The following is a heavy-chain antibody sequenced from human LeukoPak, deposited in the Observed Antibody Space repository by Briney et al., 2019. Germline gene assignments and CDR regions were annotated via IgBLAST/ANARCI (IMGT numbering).Heavy chain of an antibody. J-gene: IGHJ5*02. CDR2: MNPNSGNT. CDR3: ARGRIARNWFDP. Sequence: ASVKVSCKASGYTFTSHDINWVRQATGQGLEWMGWMNPNSGNTGYAQKFQGRVTMTRNTSISTAYMELSSLRSEDTAVYYCARGRIARNWFDPWGQGTLVTVSS. CDR1: GYTFTSHD. D-gene: IGHD2-15*01. V-gene: IGHV1-8*01.